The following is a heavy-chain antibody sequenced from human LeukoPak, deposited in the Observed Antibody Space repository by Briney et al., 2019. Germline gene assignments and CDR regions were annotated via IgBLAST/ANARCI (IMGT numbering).Heavy chain of an antibody. CDR1: GYTFTSLG. Sequence: GASVTLSCIASGYTFTSLGISWVRQAPGHGLEWMGWISAYESKTIYAKTLQGRVTMTTDKSTRTAYMELRSLRSEDTAVYYCARESPNIVVLPAAGYDAFDIWGQGTLVTVSS. CDR2: ISAYESKT. D-gene: IGHD2-2*01. J-gene: IGHJ3*02. CDR3: ARESPNIVVLPAAGYDAFDI. V-gene: IGHV1-18*01.